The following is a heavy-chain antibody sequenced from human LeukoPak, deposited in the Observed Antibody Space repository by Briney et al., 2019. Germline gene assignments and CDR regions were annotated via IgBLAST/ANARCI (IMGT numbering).Heavy chain of an antibody. CDR2: IYHSGST. V-gene: IGHV4-30-2*01. CDR3: AHQWELLRSWWFDP. D-gene: IGHD1-26*01. CDR1: GGSISSGSYY. J-gene: IGHJ5*02. Sequence: PSETLSLTCTVSGGSISSGSYYWSWIRQPPGKGPEWIGYIYHSGSTYYNPSLKSRVTISVDRSKNQFSLKLSSVTAADTAVYYCAHQWELLRSWWFDPWGQGTLVTVSS.